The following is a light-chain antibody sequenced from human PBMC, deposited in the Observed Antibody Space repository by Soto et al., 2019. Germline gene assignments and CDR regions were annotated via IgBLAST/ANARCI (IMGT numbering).Light chain of an antibody. CDR1: SSDVGSYNL. CDR2: EVS. CDR3: CSYAGSSTFVL. Sequence: QSALTQPASVSGSPGQSITISCTGTSSDVGSYNLFSWYQQHPGKAPKLMIYEVSKRPSGVSNRFSGSKSGNTASLTISGLQAEDWADYYCCSYAGSSTFVLFGGGTQLTVL. V-gene: IGLV2-23*02. J-gene: IGLJ2*01.